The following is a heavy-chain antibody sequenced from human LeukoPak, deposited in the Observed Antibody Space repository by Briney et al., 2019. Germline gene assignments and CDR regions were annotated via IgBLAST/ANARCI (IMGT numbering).Heavy chain of an antibody. V-gene: IGHV4-4*07. CDR1: GGSISSYY. J-gene: IGHJ4*02. CDR3: AREFRSFLWFGELLTLDY. D-gene: IGHD3-10*01. CDR2: IYTSGST. Sequence: SETLSLTCTVSGGSISSYYWSWIRQPAGKGLEWIGRIYTSGSTNYNPSLKSRVTMSVDTSKNQFSLQLNSVTPEDTAVYYCAREFRSFLWFGELLTLDYWGQGTLVTVPS.